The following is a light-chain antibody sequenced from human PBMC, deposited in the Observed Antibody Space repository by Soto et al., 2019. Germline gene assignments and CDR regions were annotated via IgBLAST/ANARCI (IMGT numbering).Light chain of an antibody. CDR2: GAS. V-gene: IGKV3D-15*01. J-gene: IGKJ5*01. CDR1: QSVSSK. CDR3: QQYNNGNTIH. Sequence: EIVVTDSPCALFISTLYTAPVSFRSSQSVSSKLAWYQQKPGQAPRLLIYGASTRATGIQARFSGSGSGTEFTLSISSLQSEDSAVYYCQQYNNGNTIHFGQLTRLEIK.